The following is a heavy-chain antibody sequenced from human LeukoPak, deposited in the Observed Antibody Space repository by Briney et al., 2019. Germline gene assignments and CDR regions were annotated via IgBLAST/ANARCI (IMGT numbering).Heavy chain of an antibody. Sequence: PGGSLRLSCAASGFTFSSYSMNWVRQAPGEGLEWVSSISSSSSYIYYADSVKGRFTISRDNAKNSPYLQMNSLRAEDTAVYYCARDGLSRGVSDYWGQGTLVTVSS. D-gene: IGHD3-10*01. V-gene: IGHV3-21*01. CDR1: GFTFSSYS. CDR2: ISSSSSYI. J-gene: IGHJ4*02. CDR3: ARDGLSRGVSDY.